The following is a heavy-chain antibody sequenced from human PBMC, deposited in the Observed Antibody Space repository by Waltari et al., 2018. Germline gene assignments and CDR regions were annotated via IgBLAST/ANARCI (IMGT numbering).Heavy chain of an antibody. V-gene: IGHV1-69*08. J-gene: IGHJ5*02. D-gene: IGHD3-9*01. CDR1: GGTFSSYA. CDR3: ARDGSYDVLTGWDRKNWFDP. CDR2: IIPIFGTA. Sequence: QVQLVQSGAEVEKPGSSVKVSCNVSGGTFSSYAISWVRTATGSGLEWMGRIIPIFGTANYAQKFQGRVTITADKSTSTAYMELSSLRSEDTAVYYCARDGSYDVLTGWDRKNWFDPWGQGTLVTVSS.